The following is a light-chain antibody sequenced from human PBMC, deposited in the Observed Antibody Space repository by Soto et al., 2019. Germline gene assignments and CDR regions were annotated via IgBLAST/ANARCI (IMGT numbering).Light chain of an antibody. Sequence: QSALAQPASVSGSPGQSITISCTGVSSDYDLVSWYQHHTGKAPKLLIYEGSKRPSGVSTRFSGSKSGTTASLTISGLQAEDEADYYCSSYSGLFGGGTKLTVL. V-gene: IGLV2-14*02. CDR2: EGS. J-gene: IGLJ2*01. CDR1: SSDYDL. CDR3: SSYSGL.